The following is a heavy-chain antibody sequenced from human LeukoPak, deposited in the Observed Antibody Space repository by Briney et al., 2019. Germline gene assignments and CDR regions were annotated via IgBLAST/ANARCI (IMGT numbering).Heavy chain of an antibody. V-gene: IGHV5-51*01. CDR3: ARSRNGDRSAFDI. CDR2: IYPDDSDT. D-gene: IGHD7-27*01. CDR1: GYSFITYW. J-gene: IGHJ3*02. Sequence: GESLQISCKGSGYSFITYWIGWVRQISGKGLEWMGIIYPDDSDTRYSPSFGGQVTISADKSINTAYLQWSSLKASDTAIYYCARSRNGDRSAFDIWGQGTMVTVSS.